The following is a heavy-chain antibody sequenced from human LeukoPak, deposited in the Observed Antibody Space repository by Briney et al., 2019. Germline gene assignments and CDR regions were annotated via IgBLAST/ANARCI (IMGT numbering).Heavy chain of an antibody. V-gene: IGHV1-46*01. CDR3: PRDSGMKQQLDYFDY. Sequence: GASVKVSCKASGYTFTSYYMRWVRQAPGQGLEWMGIINPSGGSTSYTQKFQGRVAMTRDTSTSTVYMGLSSLRSEDTAVYYCPRDSGMKQQLDYFDYWGQGTLVTVSS. D-gene: IGHD6-13*01. CDR1: GYTFTSYY. CDR2: INPSGGST. J-gene: IGHJ4*02.